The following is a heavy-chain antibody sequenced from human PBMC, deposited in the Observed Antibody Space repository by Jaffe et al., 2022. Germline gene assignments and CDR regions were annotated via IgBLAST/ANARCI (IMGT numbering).Heavy chain of an antibody. CDR3: AKDMGDSGYDPNDAFDI. CDR2: ISWNSGSI. V-gene: IGHV3-9*01. Sequence: EVQLVESGGGLVQPGRSLRLSCAASGFTFDDYAMHWVRQAPGKGLEWVSGISWNSGSIGYADSVKGRFTISRDNAKNSLYLQMNSLRAEDTALYYCAKDMGDSGYDPNDAFDIWGQGTMVTVSS. D-gene: IGHD5-12*01. CDR1: GFTFDDYA. J-gene: IGHJ3*02.